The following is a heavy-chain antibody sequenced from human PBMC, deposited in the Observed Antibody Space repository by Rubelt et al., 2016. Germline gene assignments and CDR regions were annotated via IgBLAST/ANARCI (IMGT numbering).Heavy chain of an antibody. CDR1: GGSFSGYY. D-gene: IGHD5-12*01. Sequence: QVQLQQWGAGLLKPSETLSLTCAVYGGSFSGYYRSWIRQPPGKGLEWIGELNHSGSTNYNPSLKSRVTLSVEPSKNQLSLKLGSVTAADTAVYYCATGHATNGADYWGQGTLVTVSS. V-gene: IGHV4-34*01. J-gene: IGHJ4*02. CDR2: LNHSGST. CDR3: ATGHATNGADY.